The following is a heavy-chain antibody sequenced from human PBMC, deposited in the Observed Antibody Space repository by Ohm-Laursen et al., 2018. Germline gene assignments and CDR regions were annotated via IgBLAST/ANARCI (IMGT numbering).Heavy chain of an antibody. V-gene: IGHV3-33*01. J-gene: IGHJ6*02. D-gene: IGHD2-21*01. Sequence: SLRLSCAAFGFTFSNFGMHWVRQAPGKGLEWVAVIWFDGSSTYYADSVKGRFTVSRDNSKNTLYLQMNSLRVEDTAVYYCARGSDIVVTKGYYGTDVWGQGTTVTV. CDR2: IWFDGSST. CDR1: GFTFSNFG. CDR3: ARGSDIVVTKGYYGTDV.